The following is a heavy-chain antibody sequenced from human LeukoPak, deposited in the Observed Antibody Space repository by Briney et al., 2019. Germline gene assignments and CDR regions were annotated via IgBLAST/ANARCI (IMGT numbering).Heavy chain of an antibody. CDR2: IYPGDSDT. Sequence: GESLKISCKGSGYSFTRYWIGWVRQTPGKGLEWMGIIYPGDSDTRYSPSFQGQVTISADKSISTAYLQWSSLKASDTAMYYCARGYYYDSSGYFFDYWGQGTLVTVSS. J-gene: IGHJ4*02. CDR3: ARGYYYDSSGYFFDY. D-gene: IGHD3-22*01. V-gene: IGHV5-51*01. CDR1: GYSFTRYW.